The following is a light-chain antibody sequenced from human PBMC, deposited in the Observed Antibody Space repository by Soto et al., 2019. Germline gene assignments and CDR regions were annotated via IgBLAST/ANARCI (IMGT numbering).Light chain of an antibody. V-gene: IGKV4-1*01. CDR3: QQYYSART. CDR1: QSVLHSSNNKNY. J-gene: IGKJ1*01. CDR2: WAS. Sequence: DIVMTQSPDSLAVSLGERATINCKSSQSVLHSSNNKNYLAWYQQKAGQPPKLLIYWASTRESGVPDRFSGGGSGTDFTLTISSLQAEDVAVHYCQQYYSARTFGQGTKVEIK.